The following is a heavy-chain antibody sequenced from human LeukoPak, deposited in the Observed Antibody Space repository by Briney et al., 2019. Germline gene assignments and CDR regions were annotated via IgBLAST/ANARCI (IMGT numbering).Heavy chain of an antibody. Sequence: SETLALTCTVSGGAINSYYWGWIRQPPGKGLEDIAYLYHSGSTNYNPSLKSRDTIPVDTSKHQFSLKLTSETDADLTMHHCASRITIVGAKGSFDIWGEGTMVTVSS. V-gene: IGHV4-59*08. J-gene: IGHJ3*02. CDR3: ASRITIVGAKGSFDI. D-gene: IGHD1-26*01. CDR2: LYHSGST. CDR1: GGAINSYY.